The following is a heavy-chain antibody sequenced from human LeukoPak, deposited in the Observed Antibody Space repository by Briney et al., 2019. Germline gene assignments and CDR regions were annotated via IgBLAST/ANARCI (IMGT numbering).Heavy chain of an antibody. J-gene: IGHJ5*02. V-gene: IGHV1-2*02. D-gene: IGHD3-22*01. CDR3: ARGYYDSSGYGSFDP. CDR1: GYTFTGYY. Sequence: ASVKVSCKASGYTFTGYYMHWVRQAPGQGLEWMGWINPNSGGTNYAQKFQGRVTMTRDTSISTAYMELSRLRSDDTAVYYCARGYYDSSGYGSFDPWGQGTLVTVSS. CDR2: INPNSGGT.